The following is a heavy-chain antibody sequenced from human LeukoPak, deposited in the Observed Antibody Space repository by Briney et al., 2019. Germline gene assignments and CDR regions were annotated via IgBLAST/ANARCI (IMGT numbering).Heavy chain of an antibody. CDR3: ARDYCSSTSCLFDY. V-gene: IGHV1-2*05. D-gene: IGHD2-2*01. CDR1: GYTFTGYH. J-gene: IGHJ4*02. Sequence: ASVKVSCKASGYTFTGYHMHWVRQAPGQGLEWMGRINPNSGDTNYAQKFQGRVTMTRDTSISTAYMELSRLRSDDTVVYYCARDYCSSTSCLFDYWGQGTLVTASS. CDR2: INPNSGDT.